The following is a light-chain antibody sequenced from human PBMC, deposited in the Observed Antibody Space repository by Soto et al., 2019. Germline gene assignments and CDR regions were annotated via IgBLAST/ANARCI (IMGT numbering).Light chain of an antibody. V-gene: IGKV1-5*01. CDR1: QSISSW. CDR3: QQYNSYSPPT. J-gene: IGKJ2*01. Sequence: DIPMTQSPSTLSASVGDRVTITCRASQSISSWLAWYRQKPGKAPKLLIYDASSLESGVPSRFSGSGSGTEFTLTISSLQPDDFATYYCQQYNSYSPPTFGQGTKLEIK. CDR2: DAS.